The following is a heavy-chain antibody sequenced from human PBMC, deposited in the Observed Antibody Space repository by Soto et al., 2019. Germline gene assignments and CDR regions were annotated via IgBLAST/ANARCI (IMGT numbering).Heavy chain of an antibody. Sequence: GGSLRLSWGGSAFTSSAYGMHWGRQAPGKGLEWVAVIWYDGSKKYYIESVKGRFSISRDDSKNTLYLEMTSLRAEDTAVYYCARDRGHAWEALVYYFDHWGQGT. V-gene: IGHV3-33*01. CDR2: IWYDGSKK. CDR3: ARDRGHAWEALVYYFDH. CDR1: AFTSSAYG. J-gene: IGHJ4*02. D-gene: IGHD1-26*01.